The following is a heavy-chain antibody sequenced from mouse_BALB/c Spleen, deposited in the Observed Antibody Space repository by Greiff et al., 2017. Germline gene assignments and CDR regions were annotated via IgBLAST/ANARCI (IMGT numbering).Heavy chain of an antibody. V-gene: IGHV14-3*02. CDR3: AIYYCGSSYAMDY. J-gene: IGHJ4*01. CDR2: IDPANGNT. CDR1: GFNIKDTY. D-gene: IGHD1-1*01. Sequence: VQPQPSGAELVKPGASVKLSRPASGFNIKDTYMPLVKPRPEQGLEWVGRIDPANGNTRYDPKFQGKATITADTSSNTAYLQLSSLTSEDTAVYDCAIYYCGSSYAMDYWGQGTSVTVSS.